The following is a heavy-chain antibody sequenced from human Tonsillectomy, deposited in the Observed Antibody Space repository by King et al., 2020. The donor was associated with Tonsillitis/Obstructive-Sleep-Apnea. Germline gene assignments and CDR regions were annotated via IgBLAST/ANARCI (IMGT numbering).Heavy chain of an antibody. Sequence: VQLQQWGAGLLKPSETLSLTCAVYGGSFSGYYWSWIRQPPGKGLEWIGEINHSGSTNYNPSLKSRVTISVDTSKRQFSLKLSSVTAADTAVYYCARGWGTVTNRRGGYYYYMDVWGKGTTVTVSS. D-gene: IGHD4-11*01. V-gene: IGHV4-34*01. CDR2: INHSGST. CDR1: GGSFSGYY. CDR3: ARGWGTVTNRRGGYYYYMDV. J-gene: IGHJ6*03.